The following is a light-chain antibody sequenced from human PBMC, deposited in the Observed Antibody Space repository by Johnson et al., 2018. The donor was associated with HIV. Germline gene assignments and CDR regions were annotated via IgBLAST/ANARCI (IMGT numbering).Light chain of an antibody. CDR1: SSNIGNNY. V-gene: IGLV1-51*02. J-gene: IGLJ1*01. CDR2: ETY. Sequence: QSVLTQPPSVSAAPGQKVTISCSGSSSNIGNNYVSWFQQLPGTAPKLLIYETYKRPSGIPDRFSGSKSGTSATLGITRLQTGDEADDYCGTWDSRLSAGHVFGTGTKVTVL. CDR3: GTWDSRLSAGHV.